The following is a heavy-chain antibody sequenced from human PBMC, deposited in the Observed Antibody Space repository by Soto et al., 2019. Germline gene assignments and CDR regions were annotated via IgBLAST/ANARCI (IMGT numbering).Heavy chain of an antibody. J-gene: IGHJ3*02. CDR2: IYFSGST. CDR1: GGSISGAGYY. Sequence: SETLSLTCTVSGGSISGAGYYWNWIRQHPGKGLEWIGYIYFSGSTYYNPSLKSRISMSVDTSENQFSLKLSSVTVADTAVYYCERYVDHRDLHYIWTRGTTVTGS. D-gene: IGHD3-16*01. CDR3: ERYVDHRDLHYI. V-gene: IGHV4-31*03.